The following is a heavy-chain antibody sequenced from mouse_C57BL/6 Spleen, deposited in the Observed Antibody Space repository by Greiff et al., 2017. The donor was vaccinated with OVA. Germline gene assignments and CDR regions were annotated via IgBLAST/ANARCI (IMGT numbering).Heavy chain of an antibody. Sequence: QVQLQQSGAELVRPGTSVKLSCKASGYTFTSYWMHWVKQRPGQGLEWIGVIDPSDSYTNYNQKFKGKATLTVDTASCTAYMQLSSLTSEDSAVYYCARSRSWFAHWGQGTLVTVSA. V-gene: IGHV1-59*01. CDR1: GYTFTSYW. CDR2: IDPSDSYT. J-gene: IGHJ3*01. CDR3: ARSRSWFAH.